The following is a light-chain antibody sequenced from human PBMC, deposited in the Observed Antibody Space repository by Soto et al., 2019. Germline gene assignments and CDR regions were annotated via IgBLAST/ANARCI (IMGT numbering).Light chain of an antibody. CDR1: SSNIGNNA. V-gene: IGLV1-36*01. J-gene: IGLJ1*01. CDR2: YDD. CDR3: AAWDDSLAYV. Sequence: QSVLTQPPSVSEAPRQRVTISCSGSSSNIGNNAVNWYQQLPGKAPKLLIYYDDLLPSGVSDRFSGSKSGTSASLAISGLQCEDEADYCGAAWDDSLAYVFGTGTKLTVL.